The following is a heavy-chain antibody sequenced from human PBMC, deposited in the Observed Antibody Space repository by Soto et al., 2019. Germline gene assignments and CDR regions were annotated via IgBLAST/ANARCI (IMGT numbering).Heavy chain of an antibody. J-gene: IGHJ5*02. V-gene: IGHV1-69*06. CDR1: GGTFSSYA. CDR2: IIPIFGTA. Sequence: GALVKVSCKASGGTFSSYAISWVRQAPGQGLEWMGGIIPIFGTANYAQKFQGRVTITADKSTSTAYMELSSLRSEDTAVYYCARDRFKCSGGSCYPYNWFDPWGQGTLVTVSS. CDR3: ARDRFKCSGGSCYPYNWFDP. D-gene: IGHD2-15*01.